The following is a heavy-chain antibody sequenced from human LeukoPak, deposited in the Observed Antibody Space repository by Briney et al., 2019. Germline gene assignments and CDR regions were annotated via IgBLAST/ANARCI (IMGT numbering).Heavy chain of an antibody. CDR1: GDSVPSNRAA. Sequence: SQTLSLTCAISGDSVPSNRAAWNWIRESPSRALEWLGSTYYRSKWYNDYAVSVKSRITINPDTSKNQFFLQLNSVTTEDTAVYYCARDRGRQQLEYYYYYGMDVWGQGTTVSVSS. CDR3: ARDRGRQQLEYYYYYGMDV. CDR2: TYYRSKWYN. J-gene: IGHJ6*02. V-gene: IGHV6-1*01. D-gene: IGHD6-13*01.